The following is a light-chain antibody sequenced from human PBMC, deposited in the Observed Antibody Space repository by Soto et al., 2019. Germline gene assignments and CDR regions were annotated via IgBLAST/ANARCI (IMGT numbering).Light chain of an antibody. Sequence: EMVLTQSPGTLSLSPGARATLSCRASQSVSSTSLAWYQQKPGQPPRLLIFGASSRATDIPDRFSGSGSGTDFTLTISRLEPDDFAVYYCQQSGNSPSKYTVGQGTKLEI. CDR2: GAS. CDR1: QSVSSTS. CDR3: QQSGNSPSKYT. J-gene: IGKJ2*01. V-gene: IGKV3-20*01.